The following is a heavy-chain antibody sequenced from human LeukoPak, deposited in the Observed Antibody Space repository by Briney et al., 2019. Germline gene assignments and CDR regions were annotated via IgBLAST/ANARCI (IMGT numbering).Heavy chain of an antibody. CDR3: ARLPYYDSSGYYPYYFDY. CDR2: IYYSGST. Sequence: SETLSLTCTVSGGSISSSYYYWSWIRQPPGKGLEWIGYIYYSGSTNYNPSLKSRVTISVDTSKNQFSLKLSSVTAADTAVYYCARLPYYDSSGYYPYYFDYWGQGTLVTVSS. CDR1: GGSISSSYYY. V-gene: IGHV4-61*01. D-gene: IGHD3-22*01. J-gene: IGHJ4*02.